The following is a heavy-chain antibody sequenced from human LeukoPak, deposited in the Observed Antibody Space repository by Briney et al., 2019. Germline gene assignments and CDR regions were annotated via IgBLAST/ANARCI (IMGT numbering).Heavy chain of an antibody. V-gene: IGHV3-21*01. D-gene: IGHD4-23*01. J-gene: IGHJ4*02. CDR3: ARQRTTEVSDY. Sequence: GGSLRLSCAASGFTFSSYAMSWVRQAPGKGLEWVSSISSSSSYIYYADSVKGRFTISRDNAKNSLYLQMNSLRAEDTAVYYCARQRTTEVSDYWGQGTLVTVSS. CDR1: GFTFSSYA. CDR2: ISSSSSYI.